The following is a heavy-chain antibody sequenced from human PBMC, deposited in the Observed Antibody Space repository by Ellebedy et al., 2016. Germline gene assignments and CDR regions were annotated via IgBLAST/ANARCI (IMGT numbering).Heavy chain of an antibody. CDR1: GFSLSTSGVG. J-gene: IGHJ5*02. CDR2: IYWDDDK. V-gene: IGHV2-5*02. D-gene: IGHD1-7*01. Sequence: SGPTLVXPTQTLTLTCTFSGFSLSTSGVGVGWIRQPPGKALEWLALIYWDDDKRYSPSLKSRLTITKDTSNNQVVLRMTNMEPMDTTTYYCAHRRAPELGDWFDVWGQGILVTVSS. CDR3: AHRRAPELGDWFDV.